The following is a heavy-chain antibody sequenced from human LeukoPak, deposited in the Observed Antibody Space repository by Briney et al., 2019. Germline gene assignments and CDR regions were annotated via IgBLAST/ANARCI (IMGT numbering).Heavy chain of an antibody. CDR3: ATYRANFDN. D-gene: IGHD4-11*01. J-gene: IGHJ4*02. CDR1: GFTFSSYG. V-gene: IGHV3-30*03. CDR2: ISYDGSNK. Sequence: GGSLRLSCAASGFTFSSYGMHWVRQAPGKGLEWVAVISYDGSNKYYADSVKGRFTISRDNSKNTLYLQMNSLRAEDTAVYYCATYRANFDNWGQGTLVTVSS.